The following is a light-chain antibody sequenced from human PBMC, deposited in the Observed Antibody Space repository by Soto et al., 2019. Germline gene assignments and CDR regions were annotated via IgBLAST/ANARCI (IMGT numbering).Light chain of an antibody. Sequence: SYELTQPPSVSVAPGKTARITCGGNNIGSKSVHWYQQKPGQAPVLVIYYDSDRPSGIPERFSGSNSGNTATLTISRVEAGDEADYYCQVWDSSSDSYVFGTGTKLIVL. CDR3: QVWDSSSDSYV. CDR2: YDS. CDR1: NIGSKS. J-gene: IGLJ1*01. V-gene: IGLV3-21*04.